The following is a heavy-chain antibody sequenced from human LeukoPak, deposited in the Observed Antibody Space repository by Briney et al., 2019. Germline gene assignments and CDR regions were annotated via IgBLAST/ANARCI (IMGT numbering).Heavy chain of an antibody. CDR1: GFTFSSYA. J-gene: IGHJ4*02. D-gene: IGHD4-23*01. V-gene: IGHV3-74*01. Sequence: GGSLRLSCAASGFTFSSYAMFWVRQVPGKGLVSVSRISNDGKTTLYADSVKGRFTISRDNAKNTVYLQMSSLRAEDTAVYFCAAGGSSGYWGQGTLVTVSS. CDR3: AAGGSSGY. CDR2: ISNDGKTT.